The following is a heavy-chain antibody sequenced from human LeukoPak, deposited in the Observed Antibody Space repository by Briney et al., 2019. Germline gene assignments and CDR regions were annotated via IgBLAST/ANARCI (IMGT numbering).Heavy chain of an antibody. V-gene: IGHV1-46*01. CDR3: AREGTVTINFDY. CDR1: GYTFTGYY. CDR2: INPSGGST. Sequence: GASVKVSCKASGYTFTGYYIHWVRQAPGQGLEWMGIINPSGGSTSYAQKFQGRVTMTRDTSTSTVYMELSSLRSEDTAVYYCAREGTVTINFDYWGQGTLVTVSS. J-gene: IGHJ4*02. D-gene: IGHD4-17*01.